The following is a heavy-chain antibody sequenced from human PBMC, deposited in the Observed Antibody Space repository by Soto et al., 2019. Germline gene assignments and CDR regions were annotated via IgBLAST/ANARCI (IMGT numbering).Heavy chain of an antibody. CDR2: ISGSGGST. V-gene: IGHV3-23*01. D-gene: IGHD3-3*01. Sequence: GGSLRLSCAASGFTFSSYAMSWVRQAPGKGLEWVSAISGSGGSTYYADSVKGRFTISRENSKNTLYLQMNSLRAEDTAVYYCAKHPFGFFWSGYYPSGGVGYYYMDVWGKGTTVTVSS. J-gene: IGHJ6*03. CDR3: AKHPFGFFWSGYYPSGGVGYYYMDV. CDR1: GFTFSSYA.